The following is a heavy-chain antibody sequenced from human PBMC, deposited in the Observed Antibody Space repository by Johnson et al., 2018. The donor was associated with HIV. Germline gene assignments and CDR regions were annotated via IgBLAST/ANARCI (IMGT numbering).Heavy chain of an antibody. D-gene: IGHD3-10*01. Sequence: VQLVESGGGLVQPGGSLRLSCAASGFTLSDHYMDWVRQAPGKELEWVSVIYSGGSTYYADSVKGRFTISRDSSKNTLYLQMNSLRAEDTAMYYCARSPGEADAFDIWGQGTMVTVSS. CDR2: IYSGGST. V-gene: IGHV3-66*02. CDR1: GFTLSDHY. J-gene: IGHJ3*02. CDR3: ARSPGEADAFDI.